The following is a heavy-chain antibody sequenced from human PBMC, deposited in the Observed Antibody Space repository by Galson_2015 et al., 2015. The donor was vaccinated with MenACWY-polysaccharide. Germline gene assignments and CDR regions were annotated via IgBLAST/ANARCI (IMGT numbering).Heavy chain of an antibody. Sequence: SVKASCKASGYTFTGYYMHWVRQAPGQGLEWMGWINPNSAGTNYAQKFQGRVTMTRDTSISTAYMELSRLRSDDTAVYYSARDLSGGFNWTQWWAADPWGQGTLVTVSS. CDR3: ARDLSGGFNWTQWWAADP. CDR1: GYTFTGYY. D-gene: IGHD1-20*01. V-gene: IGHV1-2*02. CDR2: INPNSAGT. J-gene: IGHJ5*02.